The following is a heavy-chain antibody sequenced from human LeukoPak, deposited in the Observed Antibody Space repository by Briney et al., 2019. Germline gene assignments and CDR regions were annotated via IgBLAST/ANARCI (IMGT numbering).Heavy chain of an antibody. CDR3: ARGLDYYDSSGYYYLNAFDI. J-gene: IGHJ3*02. CDR1: GGSFSGYY. D-gene: IGHD3-22*01. CDR2: IYYSGST. Sequence: PSETLSLTCAVYGGSFSGYYWSWIRQPPGKGLEWIGSIYYSGSTYYNPSLKSRVTISVDTSKNQFSLKLSSVTAADTAVYYCARGLDYYDSSGYYYLNAFDIWGQGTMVTVSS. V-gene: IGHV4-34*01.